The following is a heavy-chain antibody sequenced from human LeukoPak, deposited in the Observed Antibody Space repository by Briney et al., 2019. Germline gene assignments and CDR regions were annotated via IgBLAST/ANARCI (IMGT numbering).Heavy chain of an antibody. CDR1: GGTFSSYA. D-gene: IGHD3-22*01. J-gene: IGHJ6*03. CDR3: ARDYYDMENYYYYYMDV. V-gene: IGHV1-69*13. CDR2: IIPIFGTA. Sequence: GASVKVSCKASGGTFSSYAISWVRQAPGQGLEWMGGIIPIFGTANYAQKFQGRVTITADESTSTAYMELSSLRSEDTAVYYCARDYYDMENYYYYYMDVWGKGTTVTISS.